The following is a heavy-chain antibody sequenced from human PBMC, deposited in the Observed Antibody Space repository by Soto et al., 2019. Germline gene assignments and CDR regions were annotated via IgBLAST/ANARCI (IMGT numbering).Heavy chain of an antibody. Sequence: PGGSLRVSCAASGFTFSSYDMHWVRQAPGKGLEWVAVISFHGTNKYFADSVKGRFTISRDNSKNTLYLQMNSLRAEDTAVYYCAKGMYSSGWPLDYWGQGTLVTVSS. J-gene: IGHJ4*02. D-gene: IGHD6-19*01. CDR2: ISFHGTNK. CDR3: AKGMYSSGWPLDY. CDR1: GFTFSSYD. V-gene: IGHV3-30*18.